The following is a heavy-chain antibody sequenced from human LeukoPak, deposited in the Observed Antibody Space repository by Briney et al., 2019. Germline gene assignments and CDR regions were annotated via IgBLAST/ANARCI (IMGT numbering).Heavy chain of an antibody. Sequence: GRSLRLSCATSGFTFSNYGMHWVRQAPGKGLEWVAVIWYDGNNKYYADSVKGRFTISRDNSKNTLYLQMNSLRAEDTAVYYCATWDFDYWGQGTLVTVSS. CDR3: ATWDFDY. V-gene: IGHV3-33*01. CDR2: IWYDGNNK. J-gene: IGHJ4*02. CDR1: GFTFSNYG.